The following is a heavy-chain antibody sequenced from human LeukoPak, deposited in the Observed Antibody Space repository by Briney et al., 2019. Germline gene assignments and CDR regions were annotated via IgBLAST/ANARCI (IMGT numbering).Heavy chain of an antibody. CDR3: ARDPNDLKGYGDSTQGYYYYGMDV. CDR2: INAGNGNT. J-gene: IGHJ6*02. Sequence: ASVKVSCKASGYTFTSYAMHWVRQAPGQRLEWMGWINAGNGNTKYSQKFQGRVTITRDTSASTAYMELSSLRSEDTAVYYCARDPNDLKGYGDSTQGYYYYGMDVWGQGAMVTVSS. V-gene: IGHV1-3*01. D-gene: IGHD4-17*01. CDR1: GYTFTSYA.